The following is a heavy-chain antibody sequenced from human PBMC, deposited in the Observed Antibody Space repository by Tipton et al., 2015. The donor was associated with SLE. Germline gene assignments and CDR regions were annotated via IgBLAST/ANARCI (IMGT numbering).Heavy chain of an antibody. Sequence: TLSLTCAVYGGSFSGYHWTWIRQPPGQGLEWIGEIADTGSPNYNPSLKSRVTISLDTSKSQFSLKLSSVTAADTAVYYCARDHPVAGPFDYWGQGTLVTVSS. CDR2: IADTGSP. D-gene: IGHD6-19*01. V-gene: IGHV4-34*01. CDR3: ARDHPVAGPFDY. J-gene: IGHJ4*02. CDR1: GGSFSGYH.